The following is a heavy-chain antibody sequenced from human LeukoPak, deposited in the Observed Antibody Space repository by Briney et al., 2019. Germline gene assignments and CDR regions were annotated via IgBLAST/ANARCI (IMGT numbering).Heavy chain of an antibody. CDR3: AKSASGGYSVFDY. Sequence: PGGSLRLSCAASGFTFSSYAMSWVRQAPGKGLEWVSAISGSGGSTYYADSVKGRFTISRDNSKNSLYLQMMNLRGVNTEVYYFAKSASGGYSVFDYWGQGTLVTVSS. V-gene: IGHV3-23*01. CDR2: ISGSGGST. CDR1: GFTFSSYA. J-gene: IGHJ4*02. D-gene: IGHD1-26*01.